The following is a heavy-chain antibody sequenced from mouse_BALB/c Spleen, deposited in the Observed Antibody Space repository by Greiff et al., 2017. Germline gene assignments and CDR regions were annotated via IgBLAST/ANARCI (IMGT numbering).Heavy chain of an antibody. D-gene: IGHD2-5*01. Sequence: VQLQQSGAELVRPGALVKLSCKASGFNIKDYYMHWVKQRPEQGLEWIGWIDPENGNTIYDPKFQGKASITADTSSNTAYLQLSSLTSEDTAVYYCARDSNYFAYWGQGTLVTVSA. CDR1: GFNIKDYY. V-gene: IGHV14-1*02. CDR2: IDPENGNT. J-gene: IGHJ3*01. CDR3: ARDSNYFAY.